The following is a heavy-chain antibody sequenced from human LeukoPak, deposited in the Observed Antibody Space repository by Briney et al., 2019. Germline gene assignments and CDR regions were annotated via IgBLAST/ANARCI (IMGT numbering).Heavy chain of an antibody. V-gene: IGHV3-20*04. J-gene: IGHJ6*03. CDR1: GFTFDDYG. Sequence: PGGSLRLSCAASGFTFDDYGMSWVRQAPGKGLEWVSGINWNGGSTGYADSVKGRFTISRDNAKNSLYLQMNSLRAEDTALYYCARASLNSPNYYYYMDVWGKGTTVTVSS. CDR3: ARASLNSPNYYYYMDV. CDR2: INWNGGST. D-gene: IGHD2-21*01.